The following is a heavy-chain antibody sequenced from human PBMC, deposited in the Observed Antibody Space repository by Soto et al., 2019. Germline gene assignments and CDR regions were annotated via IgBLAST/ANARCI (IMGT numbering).Heavy chain of an antibody. J-gene: IGHJ6*02. Sequence: QVQLVEAGGRVVQPGRSLRLSCAASGFTFSSDAMHRVRQAPGKWLEWVAVISYDGSDKYYADSLKGRFTISRDNSKNRLYLQMNSLRAEDTAVYYCARDWGHVDRDYYGMDVWGQGTTVTVSS. CDR2: ISYDGSDK. D-gene: IGHD5-12*01. CDR3: ARDWGHVDRDYYGMDV. CDR1: GFTFSSDA. V-gene: IGHV3-30-3*01.